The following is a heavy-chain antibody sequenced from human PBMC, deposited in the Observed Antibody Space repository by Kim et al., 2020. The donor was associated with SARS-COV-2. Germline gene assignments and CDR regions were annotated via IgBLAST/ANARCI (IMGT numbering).Heavy chain of an antibody. CDR2: INHSGST. V-gene: IGHV4-34*01. CDR1: GGSFSGYY. J-gene: IGHJ4*02. Sequence: SETLSLTCAVYGGSFSGYYWSWIRQPPGTGLEWIGEINHSGSTNYNPSLKSRVTISVDTSKNQFSLKLSSVTAADTAVYYCAWLRITMVRGVTNDYWGQGTLVTVSS. CDR3: AWLRITMVRGVTNDY. D-gene: IGHD3-10*01.